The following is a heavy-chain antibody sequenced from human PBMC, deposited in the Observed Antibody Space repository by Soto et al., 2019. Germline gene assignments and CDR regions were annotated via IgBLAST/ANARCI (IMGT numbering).Heavy chain of an antibody. CDR1: GGTFSTGA. D-gene: IGHD3-22*01. CDR3: ARGDLDYDSGGFHHYAFDV. V-gene: IGHV1-69*01. Sequence: QVQLKQSGAEVKKPGSSVRVSCKASGGTFSTGAISWVRQAPGQGLEWMGAIVPRFGTTNYAQKFQGRVTITADESTSTAYVELESLRSEDTALYYCARGDLDYDSGGFHHYAFDVWGQGTLVTVSS. CDR2: IVPRFGTT. J-gene: IGHJ3*01.